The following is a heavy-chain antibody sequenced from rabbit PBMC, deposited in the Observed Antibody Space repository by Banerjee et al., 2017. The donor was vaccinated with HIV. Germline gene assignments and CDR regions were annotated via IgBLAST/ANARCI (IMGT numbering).Heavy chain of an antibody. CDR1: GFSFSSSYY. Sequence: QEQLVESGGDLVKPGASLTLTCTASGFSFSSSYYMCWVRQAPGKGLEWIACIGAGSTYYATWAKGRFTISKTSSTTVTLQMTSLTAADTATYFCARDAGYVGSNLWGQGTLVTVS. V-gene: IGHV1S45*01. CDR2: IGAGST. CDR3: ARDAGYVGSNL. J-gene: IGHJ4*01. D-gene: IGHD4-2*01.